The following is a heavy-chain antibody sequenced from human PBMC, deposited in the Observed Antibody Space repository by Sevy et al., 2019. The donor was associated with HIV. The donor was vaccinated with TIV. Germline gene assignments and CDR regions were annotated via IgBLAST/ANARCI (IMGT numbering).Heavy chain of an antibody. D-gene: IGHD2-2*02. V-gene: IGHV3-23*01. J-gene: IGHJ4*02. Sequence: GRSLRLSCAASGFTFSSYAMSWVRQAPGKGLEWVSAISGSGGSTYYADSVKGRFTISRDNSKNTLYLQMNSLRAEDTAVYYCAQQVVPAAIRDYWGQGTLVTVSS. CDR2: ISGSGGST. CDR1: GFTFSSYA. CDR3: AQQVVPAAIRDY.